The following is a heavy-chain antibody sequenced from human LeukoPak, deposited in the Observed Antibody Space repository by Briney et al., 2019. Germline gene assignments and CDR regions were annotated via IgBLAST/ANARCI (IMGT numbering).Heavy chain of an antibody. CDR2: IKQDGSEK. CDR3: ARDDYGGFDY. CDR1: GLTFNSYW. D-gene: IGHD4-17*01. Sequence: PGGSLRLSCAVSGLTFNSYWMSWVRQAPGKGLEWVANIKQDGSEKFYVDSVKGRFTISRDNAKNSLYLQMNSLRAEDTAVYYCARDDYGGFDYWGQGTLVTVSS. V-gene: IGHV3-7*01. J-gene: IGHJ4*02.